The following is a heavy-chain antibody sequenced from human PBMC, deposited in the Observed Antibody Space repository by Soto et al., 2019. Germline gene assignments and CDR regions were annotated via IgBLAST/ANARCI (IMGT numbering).Heavy chain of an antibody. CDR2: IYPGDSDT. V-gene: IGHV5-51*01. CDR3: ARQSTGPTDGMDV. Sequence: GESLKISCKGSGYSFTNYWIGWVRQMPGKGLEWMGIIYPGDSDTRYSPSFQGQVTMSADKSITTAYLQWSSLKASDTAMYYCARQSTGPTDGMDVWGQRTTVTVSS. D-gene: IGHD1-1*01. CDR1: GYSFTNYW. J-gene: IGHJ6*02.